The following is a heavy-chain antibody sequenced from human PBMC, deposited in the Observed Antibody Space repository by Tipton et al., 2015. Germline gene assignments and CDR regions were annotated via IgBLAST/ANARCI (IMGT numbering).Heavy chain of an antibody. CDR3: AKALGSGWYGGYYYGMDV. CDR1: GFTFNNYA. V-gene: IGHV3-23*01. Sequence: SLRLSCVASGFTFNNYAMNWVRQAPGKGLEWVSAISGSGGNTYYADSVKGRFTISRDNSQNTLYLQMNSLRAEDTAVYYCAKALGSGWYGGYYYGMDVWGQGTTVTVSS. CDR2: ISGSGGNT. J-gene: IGHJ6*02. D-gene: IGHD6-19*01.